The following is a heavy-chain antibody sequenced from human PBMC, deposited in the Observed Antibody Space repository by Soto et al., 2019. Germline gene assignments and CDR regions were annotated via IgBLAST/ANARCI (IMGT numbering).Heavy chain of an antibody. J-gene: IGHJ4*02. Sequence: QVQLVESGGGVVQPGRSLRLSCAASGFTFSSYGMHWVRQAPGKGLEWVAVISYDGSNKYYADSVKGRFTISRDNSKNTLYLQMNSLRAEDTAVYYCAKGGYNWNYGEFDYWGQGTLVTVSS. CDR2: ISYDGSNK. V-gene: IGHV3-30*18. CDR1: GFTFSSYG. CDR3: AKGGYNWNYGEFDY. D-gene: IGHD1-7*01.